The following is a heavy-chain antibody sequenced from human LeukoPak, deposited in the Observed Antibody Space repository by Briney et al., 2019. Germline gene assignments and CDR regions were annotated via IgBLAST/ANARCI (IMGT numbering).Heavy chain of an antibody. CDR1: GYSFTTYW. J-gene: IGHJ5*02. V-gene: IGHV5-51*01. D-gene: IGHD3-22*01. Sequence: GESLKISCKGSGYSFTTYWIAWVRQMPGKGLEWMGIIYPGGSYTNYSPSFQGHVTISADKSISTAFLQWSSLKASDTAMYYCARHNKGDSSGYSIPWGQGTLVTVSS. CDR2: IYPGGSYT. CDR3: ARHNKGDSSGYSIP.